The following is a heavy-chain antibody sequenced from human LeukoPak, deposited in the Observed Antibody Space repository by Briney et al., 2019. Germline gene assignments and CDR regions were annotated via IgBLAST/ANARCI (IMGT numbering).Heavy chain of an antibody. CDR1: GFTFRNYA. J-gene: IGHJ4*02. Sequence: PGGSLRLSCAASGFTFRNYAMSWVRQAPGKGLEWVSAISGRGDKTYYAGSAKGRFTISRDNSKNTLYLQRNSLRDVDTAIYYCAKGIQWELPLEYWGQGTLVTVSS. CDR3: AKGIQWELPLEY. D-gene: IGHD1-26*01. CDR2: ISGRGDKT. V-gene: IGHV3-23*01.